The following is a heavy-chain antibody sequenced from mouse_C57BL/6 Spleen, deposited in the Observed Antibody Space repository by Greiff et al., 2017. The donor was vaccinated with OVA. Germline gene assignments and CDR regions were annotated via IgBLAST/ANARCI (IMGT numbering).Heavy chain of an antibody. CDR2: ILPGSGST. J-gene: IGHJ3*01. Sequence: QVQLQQSGAELMKPGASVKLSCKATGYTFTGYWIEWVKQRPGHGLEWIGEILPGSGSTKYNEKFKGKATFTADTSSNTAYLHLSSLTTENSADTYIAKSAGGSSGAWFAYWGQGTLVTVSA. CDR1: GYTFTGYW. V-gene: IGHV1-9*01. D-gene: IGHD1-1*02. CDR3: AKSAGGSSGAWFAY.